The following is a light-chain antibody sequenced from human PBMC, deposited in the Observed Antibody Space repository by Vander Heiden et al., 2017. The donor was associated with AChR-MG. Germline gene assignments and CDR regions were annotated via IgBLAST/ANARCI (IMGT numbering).Light chain of an antibody. V-gene: IGLV3-1*01. Sequence: SYELTQPPSVSVSPGQTASITCSGDKLGDKYACWYQQKPGQSPVLVIYQDSKRPSGIPERFSGSNSGNTATLTISGTQAMDEADYYCQAWDSSIEVVFGGGTKLT. J-gene: IGLJ2*01. CDR2: QDS. CDR3: QAWDSSIEVV. CDR1: KLGDKY.